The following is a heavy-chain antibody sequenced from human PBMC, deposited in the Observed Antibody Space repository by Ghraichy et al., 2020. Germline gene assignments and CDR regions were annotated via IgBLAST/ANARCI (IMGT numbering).Heavy chain of an antibody. CDR2: IRYDGSNK. CDR3: AKDDLKDYALGDYGMDV. Sequence: GGSLRPSCAASGFTFSSYGMHWVRQAPGKGLEWVAFIRYDGSNKYYADSVKGRFTISRDNSKNTLYLQMNSLRAEDTAVYYCAKDDLKDYALGDYGMDVWGQGTTVTVSS. J-gene: IGHJ6*02. V-gene: IGHV3-30*02. D-gene: IGHD4-17*01. CDR1: GFTFSSYG.